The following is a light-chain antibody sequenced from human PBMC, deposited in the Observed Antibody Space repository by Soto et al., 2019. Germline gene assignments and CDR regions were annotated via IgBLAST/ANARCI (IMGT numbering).Light chain of an antibody. CDR2: GAS. CDR1: QSVSSSY. Sequence: EIVLTQSPGTLSLSPGERATLSCRASQSVSSSYLAWYQQKPGQAPRLLIYGASSRATGIPDRFSGSGSGTDFTLTISRLEPEDVAVYYCQQYGSSYTFGQGTKLESK. CDR3: QQYGSSYT. J-gene: IGKJ2*01. V-gene: IGKV3-20*01.